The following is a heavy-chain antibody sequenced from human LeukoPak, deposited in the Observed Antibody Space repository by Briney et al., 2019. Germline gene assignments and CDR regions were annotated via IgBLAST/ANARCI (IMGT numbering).Heavy chain of an antibody. Sequence: GGSLRLSCAASGFTFSSYAMSWVRQAPGKGLEWVSAISGSGGSTYYADSEKGRYTISRDNSKNTLYLQMNSLRAEDTAVYYCAKDGSGYYFDYWGQGTLVTVSS. CDR1: GFTFSSYA. CDR2: ISGSGGST. V-gene: IGHV3-23*01. D-gene: IGHD3-10*01. J-gene: IGHJ4*02. CDR3: AKDGSGYYFDY.